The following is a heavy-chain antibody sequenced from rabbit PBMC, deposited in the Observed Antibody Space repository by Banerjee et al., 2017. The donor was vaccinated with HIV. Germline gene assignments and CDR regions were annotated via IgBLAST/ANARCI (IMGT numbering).Heavy chain of an antibody. CDR1: GFSFSSTYS. Sequence: QEQLVESGGGLVQPEGSLTLTCTASGFSFSSTYSLCWVRQAPGKGLEWIACIHSDSGASTYYPSWAKGRFTISKASSTTVTLQMTSLTAADTATYFCARSGAYIGWGCELWGPGTLVTVS. J-gene: IGHJ4*01. CDR3: ARSGAYIGWGCEL. V-gene: IGHV1S45*01. CDR2: IHSDSGAST. D-gene: IGHD4-1*01.